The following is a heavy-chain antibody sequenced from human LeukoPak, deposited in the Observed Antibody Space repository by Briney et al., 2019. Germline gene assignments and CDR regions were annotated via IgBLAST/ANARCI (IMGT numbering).Heavy chain of an antibody. CDR1: GYSFTSYW. Sequence: GESLKISCKGSGYSFTSYWIGWVRQTPGRGLEWMGIAHPATSIIHYGPSFQGQVTISFDRSVSTAYLQWTSLKASDSGMYFCARRKFYDTYLDPWGRGTLVIVSS. CDR3: ARRKFYDTYLDP. CDR2: AHPATSII. J-gene: IGHJ5*02. V-gene: IGHV5-51*01. D-gene: IGHD2/OR15-2a*01.